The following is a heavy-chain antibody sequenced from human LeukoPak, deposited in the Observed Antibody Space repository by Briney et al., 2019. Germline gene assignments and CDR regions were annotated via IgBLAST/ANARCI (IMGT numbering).Heavy chain of an antibody. J-gene: IGHJ5*02. CDR2: IHNSGST. CDR1: GGSVSSGSYY. D-gene: IGHD2-2*01. Sequence: PSETLSLTCTVSGGSVSSGSYYWSWIRQPPEKGLEWIGFIHNSGSTKYNPSLMSRVTISVDTSKNQFSLKLSSVTAAETAVYYCARGGASSIPFDPWGQGTLVTVSS. CDR3: ARGGASSIPFDP. V-gene: IGHV4-61*01.